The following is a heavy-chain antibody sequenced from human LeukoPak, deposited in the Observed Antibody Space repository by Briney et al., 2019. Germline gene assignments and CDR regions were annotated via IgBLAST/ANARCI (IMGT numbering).Heavy chain of an antibody. J-gene: IGHJ4*02. CDR2: IIPIFGTA. D-gene: IGHD5-18*01. Sequence: SVKVSCKASGGTFSSYAISWVRQAPGQGLEWMGRIIPIFGTANYAQKFQGRVTMTRDTSTSTVYMELSSLRSEDTAVYYCARDQTATKQIDYWGQGTLVTVSS. CDR3: ARDQTATKQIDY. V-gene: IGHV1-69*05. CDR1: GGTFSSYA.